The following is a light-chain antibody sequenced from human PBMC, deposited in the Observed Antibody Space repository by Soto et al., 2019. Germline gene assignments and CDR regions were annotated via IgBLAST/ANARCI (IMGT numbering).Light chain of an antibody. Sequence: EVVLTQSPGTLSLSPGDRATLSCRASQSVSSTYLAWYQQKPGQAPRLLIYGSSTSATGIADRFSGSGSGTDFSLTISRVEPEDFAVYYCQHYSTSPLYTFGQGTKLEIK. CDR2: GSS. CDR3: QHYSTSPLYT. V-gene: IGKV3-20*01. J-gene: IGKJ2*01. CDR1: QSVSSTY.